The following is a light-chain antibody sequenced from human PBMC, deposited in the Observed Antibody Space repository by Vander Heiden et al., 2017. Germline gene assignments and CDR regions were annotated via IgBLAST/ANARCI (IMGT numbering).Light chain of an antibody. V-gene: IGLV1-40*03. J-gene: IGLJ3*02. CDR1: SSNIGAGYN. Sequence: QSVVTQPPSVSGTLGQRVTMSCTGTSSNIGAGYNVHWYQHLPGRAPTLLIYGNFNRASGVPDRFSASKSGASASLDISGVQPDDEADYYCHAYDSSLGAWVFGGGTKLTVL. CDR3: HAYDSSLGAWV. CDR2: GNF.